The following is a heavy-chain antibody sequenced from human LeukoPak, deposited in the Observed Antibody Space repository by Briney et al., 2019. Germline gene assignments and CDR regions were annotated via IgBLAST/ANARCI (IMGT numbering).Heavy chain of an antibody. CDR3: ARNLGYCSSTSCYGPHFDY. V-gene: IGHV4-39*01. J-gene: IGHJ4*02. CDR2: ILYSGST. CDR1: GVSISSSSFY. D-gene: IGHD2-2*01. Sequence: AETLPLTCSVSGVSISSSSFYWVWMRPPPGEALECWGSILYSGSTYYNPSLKWRVTISVDTSKNQFSLKLSSVPAADTAVYYCARNLGYCSSTSCYGPHFDYWGQGTMVTVPS.